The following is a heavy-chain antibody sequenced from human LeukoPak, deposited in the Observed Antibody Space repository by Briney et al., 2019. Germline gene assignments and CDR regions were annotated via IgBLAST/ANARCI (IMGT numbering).Heavy chain of an antibody. CDR3: ARTRGGHSAYFDY. CDR1: GFTFSNYD. J-gene: IGHJ4*02. CDR2: ISSDGSSK. V-gene: IGHV3-30*03. D-gene: IGHD2-15*01. Sequence: PGGSLRLSCAASGFTFSNYDIHWVRQTAGKGLDWVAVISSDGSSKNYADSVKGRFTISRDNSKNTLYLQMNSLRAEDTAVYYCARTRGGHSAYFDYWGQGTLVTVSS.